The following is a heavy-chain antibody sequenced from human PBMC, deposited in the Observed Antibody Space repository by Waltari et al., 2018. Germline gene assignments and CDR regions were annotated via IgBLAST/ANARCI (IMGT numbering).Heavy chain of an antibody. D-gene: IGHD3-10*01. J-gene: IGHJ6*03. V-gene: IGHV4-34*01. CDR2: INHSGST. CDR1: GGSFSGYY. Sequence: QVQLQQWGAGLLKPSETLSLTCAVYGGSFSGYYWSWIRQPPGKGLEWIGEINHSGSTNYNPSLKSRVTISVDTSKNQFSLKLSSVTAADTAVYYCARARVVRGVITYYYYYMDVWGKGTTVTVSS. CDR3: ARARVVRGVITYYYYYMDV.